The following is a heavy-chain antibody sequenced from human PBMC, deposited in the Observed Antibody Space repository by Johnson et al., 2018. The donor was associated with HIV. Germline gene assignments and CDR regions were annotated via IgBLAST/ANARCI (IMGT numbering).Heavy chain of an antibody. CDR1: GFTFSSYG. V-gene: IGHV3-30*02. Sequence: QVQLVESGGGVVQPGGSLRLSCTASGFTFSSYGMHWVRQAPGKGLEWVAFIRYDGSNKYYADSVKGRFTISRDISKNTLYLQMNSLRPEDTAVYYCAREHRGYNFWSGYYPDAFDIWGLGTMVTVSS. CDR3: AREHRGYNFWSGYYPDAFDI. D-gene: IGHD3-3*01. J-gene: IGHJ3*02. CDR2: IRYDGSNK.